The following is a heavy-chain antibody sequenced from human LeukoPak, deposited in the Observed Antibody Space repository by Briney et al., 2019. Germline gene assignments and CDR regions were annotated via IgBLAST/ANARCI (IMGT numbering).Heavy chain of an antibody. V-gene: IGHV4-61*02. CDR2: IYTSGST. CDR3: ASGSLTYYDFWSGYYTEGGIDY. J-gene: IGHJ4*02. D-gene: IGHD3-3*01. CDR1: GGSISSGSYY. Sequence: SETLSLTCTVSGGSISSGSYYWSWIRQPAGKGLEWIGRIYTSGSTNYNPSLKSRVTISVDTSKNQFSLKLSSVTAADTAVYYCASGSLTYYDFWSGYYTEGGIDYWGQGTLVTVSS.